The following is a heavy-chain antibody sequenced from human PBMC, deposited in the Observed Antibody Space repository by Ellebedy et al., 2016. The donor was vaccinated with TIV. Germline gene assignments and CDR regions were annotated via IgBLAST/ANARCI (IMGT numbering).Heavy chain of an antibody. CDR2: IWPGDSDT. J-gene: IGHJ3*02. CDR1: GYSFTNYW. Sequence: GESLKISXKGSGYSFTNYWIGWVRQMPGKGLEWMGIIWPGDSDTTYSPSFQGQVTFSADKSISTAYLQWSSLKASDTAMYYCARQHDYGDYSFGIWGQGTMVTVSS. V-gene: IGHV5-51*01. D-gene: IGHD4-17*01. CDR3: ARQHDYGDYSFGI.